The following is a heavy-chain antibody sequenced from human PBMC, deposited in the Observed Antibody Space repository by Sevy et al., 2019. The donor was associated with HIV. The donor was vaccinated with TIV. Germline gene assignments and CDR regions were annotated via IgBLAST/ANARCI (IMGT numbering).Heavy chain of an antibody. CDR2: IIPIFGTA. Sequence: ASVKVSCKASGGTFSSYAISWVRQAPGQGLEWMGGIIPIFGTANYAQKFQGRVTITADESTSTAYMELSSLRSEDTAVYYCARDTSYGGNSQRGDYFDYWGQGTLVTVSS. CDR1: GGTFSSYA. D-gene: IGHD4-17*01. CDR3: ARDTSYGGNSQRGDYFDY. J-gene: IGHJ4*02. V-gene: IGHV1-69*13.